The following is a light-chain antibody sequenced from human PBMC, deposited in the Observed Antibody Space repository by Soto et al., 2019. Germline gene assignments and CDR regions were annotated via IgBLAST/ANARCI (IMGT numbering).Light chain of an antibody. CDR2: GAS. V-gene: IGKV3-20*01. CDR1: QSVSSSY. J-gene: IGKJ1*01. Sequence: EIVLTQSPGTLSLSPGERATLSCRASQSVSSSYLAWYQQKPGQAPRLLIYGASSRATGIPDRFSGSGSGTDFTLTISRLEPEDFAVHYCQQYGSSLRTFGQGTKVEIK. CDR3: QQYGSSLRT.